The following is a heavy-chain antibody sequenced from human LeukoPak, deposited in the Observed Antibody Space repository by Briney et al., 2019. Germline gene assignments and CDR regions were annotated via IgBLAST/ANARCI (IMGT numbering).Heavy chain of an antibody. Sequence: SETLSLTCTVSGGSISSGRYLWRWIRQHPGKGLERIGYIYYSGSTYYNPSLKSRVTISVDTSKNQFSLKLSSVTAADTAVYYCARGVATVVTGLWGGYYFDYWGQGTLVTVSS. CDR3: ARGVATVVTGLWGGYYFDY. CDR2: IYYSGST. D-gene: IGHD4-23*01. V-gene: IGHV4-31*03. CDR1: GGSISSGRYL. J-gene: IGHJ4*02.